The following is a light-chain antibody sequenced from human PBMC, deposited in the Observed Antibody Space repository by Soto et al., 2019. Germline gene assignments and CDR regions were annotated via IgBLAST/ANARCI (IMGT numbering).Light chain of an antibody. CDR3: QQRSKWLLT. Sequence: EIVLTQSPATLSFSPGERATLSCRASQSVSSYLAWYQQKPGQAPRLLIYDASNRATGIPARFSGSGSGTDFTLTISSLEPEAFAVYYCQQRSKWLLTFGGGTKVDIK. CDR1: QSVSSY. V-gene: IGKV3-11*01. J-gene: IGKJ4*01. CDR2: DAS.